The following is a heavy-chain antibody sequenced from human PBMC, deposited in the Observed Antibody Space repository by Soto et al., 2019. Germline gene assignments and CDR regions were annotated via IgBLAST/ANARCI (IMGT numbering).Heavy chain of an antibody. CDR1: GYSFTSYG. CDR2: INAANGDT. J-gene: IGHJ5*02. CDR3: VRRHVSATGIDWFDP. V-gene: IGHV1-3*01. Sequence: AAVTVSCKASGYSFTSYGIHWVRQAPGQRLEWMGWINAANGDTIYSPTFQGRVTITRDTSARTAYMELSSLRFEDTAVYYCVRRHVSATGIDWFDPWGQGTLVTVSS. D-gene: IGHD6-13*01.